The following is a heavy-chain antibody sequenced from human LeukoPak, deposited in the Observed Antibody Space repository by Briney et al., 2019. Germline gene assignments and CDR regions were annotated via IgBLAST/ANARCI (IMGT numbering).Heavy chain of an antibody. CDR2: INSVGSST. D-gene: IGHD5-24*01. V-gene: IGHV3-74*01. Sequence: GGSLRLSCAASGFTLSRYWMHWVRQAPGKGLVWVSRINSVGSSTSYADSVKGRFTISRDNAKNTLYLQMNSLRAEDTAVYYCVRDSRWLQFLYYYDYWGQGTLVTVPS. J-gene: IGHJ4*02. CDR1: GFTLSRYW. CDR3: VRDSRWLQFLYYYDY.